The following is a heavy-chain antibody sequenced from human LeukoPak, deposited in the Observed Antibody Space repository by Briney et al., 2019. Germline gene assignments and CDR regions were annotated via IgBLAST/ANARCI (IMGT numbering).Heavy chain of an antibody. J-gene: IGHJ3*02. CDR2: ISAYNGNT. CDR1: GYTFTSYG. CDR3: ARDRHYYGSGGDALDI. V-gene: IGHV1-18*01. D-gene: IGHD3-10*01. Sequence: ASVKVSCKASGYTFTSYGISWVRQAPGQGLEWMGWISAYNGNTNYAQKLQGRVTMTTDTSTSTAYMELRSLRSDDTAVYYCARDRHYYGSGGDALDIWGQGTMVTVSS.